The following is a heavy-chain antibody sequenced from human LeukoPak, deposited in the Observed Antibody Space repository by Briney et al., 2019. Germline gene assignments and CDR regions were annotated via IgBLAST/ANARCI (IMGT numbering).Heavy chain of an antibody. CDR2: ISYDGSNK. J-gene: IGHJ6*02. CDR3: ARGPSRAAPYYYYYYGMDV. CDR1: GFTFSSYA. V-gene: IGHV3-30-3*01. Sequence: GGSLRLSCAASGFTFSSYAMHWVRQAPGKGLEWVAVISYDGSNKYYADSVKGRFTISRDNSKNTLYLQMNSLRAEDTAVYYCARGPSRAAPYYYYYYGMDVWGQGTTATVSS. D-gene: IGHD6-13*01.